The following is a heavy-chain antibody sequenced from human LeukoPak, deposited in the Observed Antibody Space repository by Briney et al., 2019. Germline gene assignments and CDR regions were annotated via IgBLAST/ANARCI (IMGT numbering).Heavy chain of an antibody. Sequence: PEGSLRLSCAASGFTFSSYSMNWVRQAPGKGLEWVSSISSSSSYIYYADSVKGRFTISRDNAKNSLYLQMNSLRAEDTAVYYCARGVTAHPGHFDYWGQGTLVTVSS. CDR2: ISSSSSYI. J-gene: IGHJ4*02. D-gene: IGHD3-10*01. V-gene: IGHV3-21*01. CDR3: ARGVTAHPGHFDY. CDR1: GFTFSSYS.